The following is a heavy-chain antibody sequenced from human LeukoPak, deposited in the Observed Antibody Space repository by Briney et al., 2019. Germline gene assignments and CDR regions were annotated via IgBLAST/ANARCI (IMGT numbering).Heavy chain of an antibody. CDR1: GGTFSSYA. J-gene: IGHJ4*02. CDR3: ARGTPPHYYGDLDY. Sequence: GASAKVSCEASGGTFSSYAISWVRQAPGQGLEWMGGIIPIFGTANYAQKFQGRVTITADKSTSTAYMELSSLRSEDTAVYYCARGTPPHYYGDLDYWGQGTLVTVSS. V-gene: IGHV1-69*06. CDR2: IIPIFGTA. D-gene: IGHD4-17*01.